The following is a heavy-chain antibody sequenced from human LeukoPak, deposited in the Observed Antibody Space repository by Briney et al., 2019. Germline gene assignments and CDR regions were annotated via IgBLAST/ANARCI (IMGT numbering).Heavy chain of an antibody. J-gene: IGHJ4*03. V-gene: IGHV4-39*01. CDR3: ARRAVVPATVSYFDN. Sequence: SETLSLTCAVSRGSITNSSCYWGWIRQPPGKGLEWIGGIYYTGTTYYSPSLNSRITISMDTSKKQFSLRLASVTAADTAVYYCARRAVVPATVSYFDNWGQGTLVTVSS. CDR1: RGSITNSSCY. CDR2: IYYTGTT. D-gene: IGHD2-2*01.